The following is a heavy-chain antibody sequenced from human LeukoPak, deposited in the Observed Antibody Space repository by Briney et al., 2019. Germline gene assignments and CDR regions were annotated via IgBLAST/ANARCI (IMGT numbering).Heavy chain of an antibody. CDR3: ARGLDYSISGFDP. V-gene: IGHV4-34*01. D-gene: IGHD4-11*01. J-gene: IGHJ5*02. CDR1: GGSFSGYY. CDR2: XXXXGST. Sequence: SETLXLTCAVYGGSFSGYYXXXXXXXPXXXXXXIGXXXXXGSTNYXXXXXXXXXISXXXXKNQFSLKLSSVTAXDTAVYYCARGLDYSISGFDPWGQGTLVTVSS.